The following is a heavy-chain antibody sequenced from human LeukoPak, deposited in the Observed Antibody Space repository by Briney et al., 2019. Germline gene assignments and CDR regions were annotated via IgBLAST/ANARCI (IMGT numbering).Heavy chain of an antibody. Sequence: GASVKVSCKASGYTFTSYDINWVRQATGQGLEWMGWMNPNSGNTGYAQKFQGRVTMTRNTSISTAYMELSSLRSEDTAVYYCARSFLKLELLPIDAFHIWGQGTMVTVSS. D-gene: IGHD1-7*01. CDR1: GYTFTSYD. V-gene: IGHV1-8*01. CDR2: MNPNSGNT. CDR3: ARSFLKLELLPIDAFHI. J-gene: IGHJ3*02.